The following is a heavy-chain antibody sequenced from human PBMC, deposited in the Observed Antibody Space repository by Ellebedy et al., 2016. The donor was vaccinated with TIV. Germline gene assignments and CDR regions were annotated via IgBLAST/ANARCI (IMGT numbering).Heavy chain of an antibody. CDR3: AKDPTAGDGYWVFDQ. CDR1: GFTSSRYA. V-gene: IGHV3-23*01. CDR2: IFGSGGGI. J-gene: IGHJ4*02. Sequence: PGGSLRLSCAASGFTSSRYAMSWVRQAPGKGLEWVSGIFGSGGGISYADSVKGRFTISRDNSKSMVHLQMNSLRPEDTAVYYCAKDPTAGDGYWVFDQWGQGTLVTVSS. D-gene: IGHD5-18*01.